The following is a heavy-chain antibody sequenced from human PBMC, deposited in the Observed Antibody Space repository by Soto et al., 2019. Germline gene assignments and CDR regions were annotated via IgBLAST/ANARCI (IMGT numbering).Heavy chain of an antibody. CDR2: INPSGGST. CDR3: ARDLVRRRYYYPSSAYYIYNDRDV. CDR1: GYPMTRSY. Sequence: VKVASKASGYPMTRSYMHRVRQTPGQGLEWMGIINPSGGSTSYAQKFRGRVTMTRDTSTSTVYMELSSLRSEDTAVYYCARDLVRRRYYYPSSAYYIYNDRDVCGQRHTVIVSS. D-gene: IGHD3-22*01. V-gene: IGHV1-46*01. J-gene: IGHJ6*01.